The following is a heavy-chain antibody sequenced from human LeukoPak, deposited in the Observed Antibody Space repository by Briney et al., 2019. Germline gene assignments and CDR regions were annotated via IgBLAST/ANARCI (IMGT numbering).Heavy chain of an antibody. D-gene: IGHD4-17*01. CDR2: ITPSGGST. CDR1: GYTFTNYY. V-gene: IGHV1-46*01. Sequence: ASVKVSCKASGYTFTNYYMHWVRQAPGQGLEWLGLITPSGGSTWYAQKFQGRVTMTRDTSISTVYMELSRLRSDDTAVYYCALLRYPNFDYWGQGTLVTVSS. J-gene: IGHJ4*02. CDR3: ALLRYPNFDY.